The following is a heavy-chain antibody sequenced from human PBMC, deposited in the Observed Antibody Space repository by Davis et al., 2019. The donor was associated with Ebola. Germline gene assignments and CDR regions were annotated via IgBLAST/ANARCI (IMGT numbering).Heavy chain of an antibody. CDR1: GGSISSGGYY. CDR3: ARTTRGSGWFVDY. CDR2: IYYSGST. J-gene: IGHJ4*02. D-gene: IGHD6-19*01. Sequence: SETLSLTCTVSGGSISSGGYYWSWIRQHPGKGLEWIGYIYYSGSTNYNPSLKSRVSISLDRSKNQFSLKVTSLTAADTAVYYCARTTRGSGWFVDYWGQGTLVTVSS. V-gene: IGHV4-31*03.